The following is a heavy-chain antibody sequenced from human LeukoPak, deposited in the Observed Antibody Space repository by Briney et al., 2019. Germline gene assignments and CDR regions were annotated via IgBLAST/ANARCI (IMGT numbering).Heavy chain of an antibody. CDR2: ISSNGDNT. Sequence: GGSLRLSCSVSGFTFSTYVMHWVRQAPGKGLEYVSAISSNGDNTYYADSVKGRFTISRDNSKNTLYLRMSSLRADDTAVYYCVRGTGYWGQGTLVTVSS. CDR1: GFTFSTYV. V-gene: IGHV3-64D*06. CDR3: VRGTGY. J-gene: IGHJ4*02.